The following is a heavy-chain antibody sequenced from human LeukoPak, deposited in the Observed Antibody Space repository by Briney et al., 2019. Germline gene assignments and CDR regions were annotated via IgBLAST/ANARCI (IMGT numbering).Heavy chain of an antibody. J-gene: IGHJ4*02. V-gene: IGHV3-30*04. CDR3: ARAPYCTNGVCYLAWFDY. CDR2: ISYDGSNK. Sequence: PGGSLRLSCAASGFTFSSYAMHWVRQAPGKGLEWVAVISYDGSNKYYADSVKGRFTISRDNSKNTLYLQMNSLRAEDTAVYYCARAPYCTNGVCYLAWFDYWGQGTLVTVSS. CDR1: GFTFSSYA. D-gene: IGHD2-8*01.